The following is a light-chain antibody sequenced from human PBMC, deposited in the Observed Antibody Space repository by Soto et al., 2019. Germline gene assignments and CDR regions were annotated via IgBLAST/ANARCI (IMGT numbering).Light chain of an antibody. CDR3: QQRRNWPLT. J-gene: IGKJ4*01. CDR1: QSVSNY. Sequence: EIVLTQSPATLSLSPGERVTLSYRASQSVSNYLAWYQHKPGQAPRLLIYDTSNRATGIPARFSGSGSGTDFTLTISSLEPEDFAVYYCQQRRNWPLTFGGGTKVAIK. V-gene: IGKV3-11*01. CDR2: DTS.